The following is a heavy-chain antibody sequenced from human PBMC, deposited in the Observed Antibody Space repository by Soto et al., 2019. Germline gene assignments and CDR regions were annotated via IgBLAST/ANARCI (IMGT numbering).Heavy chain of an antibody. CDR1: GGSISSYY. CDR3: AKSDAYYYDRRRTGPFVY. CDR2: IYYSGST. Sequence: PSDTLPLTCTVSGGSISSYYWSWIRQPPGKGLEWIGYIYYSGSTNYNPSLKSRVTISVDTSKNQFSLKLSSVTAADTAVYYWAKSDAYYYDRRRTGPFVYWAQGTLVPLCS. V-gene: IGHV4-59*07. D-gene: IGHD3-22*01. J-gene: IGHJ4*02.